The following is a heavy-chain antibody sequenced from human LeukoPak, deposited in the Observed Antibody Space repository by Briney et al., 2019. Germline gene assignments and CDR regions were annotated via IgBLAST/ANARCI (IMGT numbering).Heavy chain of an antibody. CDR2: IKQDGSEK. J-gene: IGHJ2*01. Sequence: GGSLRLSCAASGFTFSSYWMSWVRQAPGKGLEWVANIKQDGSEKYYVDSVKGRFTISRDNAKNSLYLQMHNLRAEDTAVYYSARDRLDRRRWFGELYPLGLYFDLWGSGTLVTVSS. CDR1: GFTFSSYW. CDR3: ARDRLDRRRWFGELYPLGLYFDL. D-gene: IGHD3-10*01. V-gene: IGHV3-7*04.